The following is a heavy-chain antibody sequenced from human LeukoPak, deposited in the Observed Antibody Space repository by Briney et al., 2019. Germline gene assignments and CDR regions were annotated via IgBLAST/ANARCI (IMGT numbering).Heavy chain of an antibody. V-gene: IGHV4-34*01. Sequence: SETLSLTCAVYGGSFNGYYWSWLRQPPGKGLEWIGEINHSGSTNYNPSLKSRVTISVDTSKNQFSLKLSSVTAADTAVYYCARRDTAMVTSFDYWGQGTLVTVSS. J-gene: IGHJ4*02. D-gene: IGHD5-18*01. CDR1: GGSFNGYY. CDR2: INHSGST. CDR3: ARRDTAMVTSFDY.